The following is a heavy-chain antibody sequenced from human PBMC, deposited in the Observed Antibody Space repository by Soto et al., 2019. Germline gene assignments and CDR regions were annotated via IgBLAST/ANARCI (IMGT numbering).Heavy chain of an antibody. D-gene: IGHD3-22*01. CDR2: INHSGST. CDR3: ARDSSGYLRDYFDY. CDR1: GGSFSGYY. V-gene: IGHV4-34*01. J-gene: IGHJ4*02. Sequence: QVQLQQWGAGLLKPSETLSLTCAVYGGSFSGYYWSWIRQPPGKGLEWIGEINHSGSTNYNPSLKRRVNISVETSKNEFSLKLSSVTAADTAVYYCARDSSGYLRDYFDYWGQGTLVTVSS.